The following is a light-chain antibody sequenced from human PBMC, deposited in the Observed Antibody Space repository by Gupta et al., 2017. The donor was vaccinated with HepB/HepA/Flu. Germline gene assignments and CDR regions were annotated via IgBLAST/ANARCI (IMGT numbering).Light chain of an antibody. CDR1: QSVSSN. CDR2: GAS. J-gene: IGKJ1*01. Sequence: EIVMTQSPATLSVSSGERVTLSCRASQSVSSNLAWYQQKPGQAPRLLIYGASTRATGIPARFSGSGSGXEFTLTXSSLQSEDFALYYWQQDYSWHTFGXGTKVELK. CDR3: QQDYSWHT. V-gene: IGKV3-15*01.